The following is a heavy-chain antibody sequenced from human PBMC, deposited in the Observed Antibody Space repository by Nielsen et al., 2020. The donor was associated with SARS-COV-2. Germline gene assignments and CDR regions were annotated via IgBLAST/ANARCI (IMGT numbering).Heavy chain of an antibody. V-gene: IGHV3-33*01. CDR2: IWYDGSNK. Sequence: GESLKISCAASGFTFSSYGMHWVRQAPGKGLEWVAVIWYDGSNKYYADSVKGRFTISRDNSKNTLYLQMNSLRAEDTAVYYCARERIVGRYSYGFHYGMDVWGQGTTVTVSS. D-gene: IGHD5-18*01. CDR1: GFTFSSYG. CDR3: ARERIVGRYSYGFHYGMDV. J-gene: IGHJ6*02.